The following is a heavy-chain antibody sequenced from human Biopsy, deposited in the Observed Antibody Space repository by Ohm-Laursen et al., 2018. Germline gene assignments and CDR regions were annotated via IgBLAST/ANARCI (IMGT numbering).Heavy chain of an antibody. J-gene: IGHJ6*02. Sequence: SDTLSLTCTVSGGSISSDYWSWIRQPPGKGLEWIGNIYYDGITYYNPSLKSRVAMPVDTSKNQFSLRLTSVTAADTAVYYCARVAGGYAYYYGMDVWGQGTTVIVSS. CDR1: GGSISSDY. V-gene: IGHV4-59*04. CDR3: ARVAGGYAYYYGMDV. CDR2: IYYDGIT. D-gene: IGHD5-12*01.